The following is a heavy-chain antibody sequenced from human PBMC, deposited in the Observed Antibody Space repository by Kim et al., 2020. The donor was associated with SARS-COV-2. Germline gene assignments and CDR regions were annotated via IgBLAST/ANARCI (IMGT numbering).Heavy chain of an antibody. D-gene: IGHD1-20*01. Sequence: SVKVSCKASGDTFSSYAINWVRQAPGQGLEWMGGIIPIFGTANYAQKFQGRVTITADESTRTAYMELSSLRSEDTAVYYCARVITDYYYYYYMDVWGKG. CDR2: IIPIFGTA. V-gene: IGHV1-69*13. CDR3: ARVITDYYYYYYMDV. CDR1: GDTFSSYA. J-gene: IGHJ6*03.